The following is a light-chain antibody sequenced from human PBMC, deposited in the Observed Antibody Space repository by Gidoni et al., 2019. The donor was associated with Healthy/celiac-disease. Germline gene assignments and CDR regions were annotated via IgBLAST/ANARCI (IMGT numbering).Light chain of an antibody. V-gene: IGKV1D-8*02. J-gene: IGKJ2*01. CDR2: AAS. CDR1: HGISRY. Sequence: AIWLTHSPSLLSASTGVTFTISCRMSHGISRYLAWYQQKPGKAPELLIYAASTLQSGVPSRFSGSGAGTDFTITISCLQSEDFASYYCQQYYSFPYTFGQGTKLEIK. CDR3: QQYYSFPYT.